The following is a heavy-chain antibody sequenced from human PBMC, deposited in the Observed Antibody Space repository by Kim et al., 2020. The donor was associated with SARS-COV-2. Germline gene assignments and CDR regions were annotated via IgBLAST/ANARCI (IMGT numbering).Heavy chain of an antibody. CDR1: GGSISSYY. CDR2: IYYSGST. V-gene: IGHV4-59*01. D-gene: IGHD3-3*01. CDR3: ARDHREWLQYTANWYFDL. Sequence: SETLSLTCTVSGGSISSYYWSWIRQPPGKGLEWIGYIYYSGSTNYNPSLKSRVPISVDTSKNQFSLKLSSVTAADTAVYYCARDHREWLQYTANWYFDLWGRGPLVTVSS. J-gene: IGHJ2*01.